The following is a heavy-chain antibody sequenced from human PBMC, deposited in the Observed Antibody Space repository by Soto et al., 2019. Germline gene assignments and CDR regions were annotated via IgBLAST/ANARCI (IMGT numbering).Heavy chain of an antibody. D-gene: IGHD6-13*01. Sequence: EVQLLESGGGLVQPGGSLRLSCAASGFTFSSYAMSWVRQAPGKGLEWVSAISGSGGSTYYADSVKGRFTISRDNSKNTRYLQMNSLRAEDTDVYYCAKGLYGAAAGTGWYFDYWGQGTLVTVSS. V-gene: IGHV3-23*01. CDR1: GFTFSSYA. J-gene: IGHJ4*02. CDR3: AKGLYGAAAGTGWYFDY. CDR2: ISGSGGST.